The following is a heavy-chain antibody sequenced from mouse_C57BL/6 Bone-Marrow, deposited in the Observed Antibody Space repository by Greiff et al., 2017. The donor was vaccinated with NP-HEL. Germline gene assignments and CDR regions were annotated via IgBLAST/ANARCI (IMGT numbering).Heavy chain of an antibody. V-gene: IGHV5-4*01. Sequence: EVKLVESGGGLMKPGGSLKLSCAASGFSFSSSAMSWVRQTPEKRLEWVATISDGGSYTYYPDNVKGRFTISRDNAKNNLYLQMSHLKSEDTAMYYCARDRRGYYYGSSLYWYFDVWGTGTTVTVSS. J-gene: IGHJ1*03. D-gene: IGHD1-1*01. CDR2: ISDGGSYT. CDR3: ARDRRGYYYGSSLYWYFDV. CDR1: GFSFSSSA.